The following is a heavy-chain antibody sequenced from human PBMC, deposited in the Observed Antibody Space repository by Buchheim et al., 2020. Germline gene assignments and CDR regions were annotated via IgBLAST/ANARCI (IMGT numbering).Heavy chain of an antibody. D-gene: IGHD2-15*01. CDR3: AKDREAAGGYFDY. Sequence: QVQLVESGGGVVQPGRSLRLSCAASGFTFSSYGMHWVRQAPGKGLEWVAVISYDGSNKYYADSVKGRFTISRDNSKNTLYLQMNSLRAEDTAVYYCAKDREAAGGYFDYWGQGTL. J-gene: IGHJ4*02. CDR1: GFTFSSYG. V-gene: IGHV3-30*18. CDR2: ISYDGSNK.